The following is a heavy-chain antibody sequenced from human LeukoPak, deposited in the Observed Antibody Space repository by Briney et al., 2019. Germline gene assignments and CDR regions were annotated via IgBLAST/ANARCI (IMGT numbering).Heavy chain of an antibody. J-gene: IGHJ4*02. Sequence: PSETLPLTCTVSGGSISSSSYYWGWIRQPPGKGLEWIGSIYYSGSTYYNPPLKSRVTISVDTSKNQFSLKLSSVTAADTAVYYCARQGIVGAMPFDYWGQGTLVTVSS. CDR3: ARQGIVGAMPFDY. D-gene: IGHD1-26*01. CDR1: GGSISSSSYY. CDR2: IYYSGST. V-gene: IGHV4-39*01.